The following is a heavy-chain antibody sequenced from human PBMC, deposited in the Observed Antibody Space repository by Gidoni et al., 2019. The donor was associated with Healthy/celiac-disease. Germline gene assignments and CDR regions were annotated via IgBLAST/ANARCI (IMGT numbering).Heavy chain of an antibody. CDR2: ISGSGGST. Sequence: EVQLLASGGGLVQPGGSLRLSCAASGFTFSSYAMSWVRQAPGKGLEWVSAISGSGGSTYYADSVKGRFTISRDNSKNTLYLQMNSLRAEDTAVYYCAKGPLCSSTSCSPYYFDYWGQGTLVTVSS. CDR3: AKGPLCSSTSCSPYYFDY. CDR1: GFTFSSYA. J-gene: IGHJ4*02. D-gene: IGHD2-2*01. V-gene: IGHV3-23*01.